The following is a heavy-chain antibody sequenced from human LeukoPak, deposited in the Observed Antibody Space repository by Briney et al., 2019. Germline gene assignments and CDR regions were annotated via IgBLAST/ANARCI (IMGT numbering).Heavy chain of an antibody. CDR2: IYPGDSDT. CDR1: GYSFTSYW. Sequence: GESLKISCKGSGYSFTSYWIGWVRQMPGKGLEWMGSIYPGDSDTRYSPSFQGQVTISADKSISTAYLQWSSLKASDTAMYYCATLGDYCSSTSCYSGFDYWGQGTLVTVSS. CDR3: ATLGDYCSSTSCYSGFDY. J-gene: IGHJ4*02. V-gene: IGHV5-51*01. D-gene: IGHD2-2*01.